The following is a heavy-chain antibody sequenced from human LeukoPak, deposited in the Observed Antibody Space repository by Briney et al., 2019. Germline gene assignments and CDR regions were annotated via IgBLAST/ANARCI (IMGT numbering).Heavy chain of an antibody. CDR1: GFTFSSYG. V-gene: IGHV3-33*01. Sequence: PGGSLRLSCAASGFTFSSYGMPWVRQAPGKGLEWVAVIWYDGSNKYYADSVEGRFTISRDNSKNTLYLQMNSLRAEDTAVYYCAREGITIFGVVLGLDYWGQGTLVIVSS. CDR2: IWYDGSNK. D-gene: IGHD3-3*01. J-gene: IGHJ4*02. CDR3: AREGITIFGVVLGLDY.